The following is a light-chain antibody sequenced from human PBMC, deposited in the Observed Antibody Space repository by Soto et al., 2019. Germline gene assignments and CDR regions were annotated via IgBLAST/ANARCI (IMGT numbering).Light chain of an antibody. CDR2: GAS. V-gene: IGKV3-15*01. Sequence: EIVMTQSPATLSVSPGERATLSCRASQSVSSSLAWYQQKPGQAPRLLISGASTRATGVPARFSGSGSGTEFTLTISSLQSEDFTVYYCQQYNNWPPITFGQGTRLEIK. CDR3: QQYNNWPPIT. J-gene: IGKJ5*01. CDR1: QSVSSS.